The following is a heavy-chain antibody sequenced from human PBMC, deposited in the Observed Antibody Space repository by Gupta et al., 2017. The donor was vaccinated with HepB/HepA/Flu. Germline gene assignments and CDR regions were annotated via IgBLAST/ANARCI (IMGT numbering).Heavy chain of an antibody. D-gene: IGHD5-12*01. CDR1: GYTFTNLD. J-gene: IGHJ6*02. CDR2: MSPNNGNT. Sequence: QVQLVQSGAELKQPGAPVKVSCKASGYTFTNLDINWVRQAPGQGPEWMGWMSPNNGNTGYAQKFQDRVTMTRDTSISTAYMELSSLTAEDTAIYYCARGVDAGVDVWGQGTTVLVSS. CDR3: ARGVDAGVDV. V-gene: IGHV1-8*01.